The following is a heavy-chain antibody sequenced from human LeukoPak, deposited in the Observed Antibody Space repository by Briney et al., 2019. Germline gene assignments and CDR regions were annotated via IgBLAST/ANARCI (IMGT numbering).Heavy chain of an antibody. D-gene: IGHD5/OR15-5a*01. J-gene: IGHJ4*02. CDR1: GGSISSSSYY. V-gene: IGHV4-39*01. CDR2: IHYRGTT. CDR3: ARQDGYRVPRGY. Sequence: SETLSLTCTVSGGSISSSSYYWGWVRQPPGKGLEWIGAIHYRGTTYYNPSLKSRVTMSVDTSKNQFSLKLTSVTAADTAVYYCARQDGYRVPRGYWGQGTLVTVSS.